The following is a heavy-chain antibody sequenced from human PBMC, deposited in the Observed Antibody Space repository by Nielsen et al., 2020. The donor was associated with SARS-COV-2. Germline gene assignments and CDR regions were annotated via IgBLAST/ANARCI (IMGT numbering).Heavy chain of an antibody. CDR3: ARARGAYGDYYYYYYTDV. D-gene: IGHD4-17*01. CDR1: GDIVSSSSAA. V-gene: IGHV6-1*01. J-gene: IGHJ6*03. Sequence: SETLSLTCAISGDIVSSSSAAWNWIRQSPSRGLEWLGRTYYRSKWYNDYAVSVKSRITINPDTSKNQFSLHLNSVTPEDTAVYYCARARGAYGDYYYYYYTDVWGKGTTVTASS. CDR2: TYYRSKWYN.